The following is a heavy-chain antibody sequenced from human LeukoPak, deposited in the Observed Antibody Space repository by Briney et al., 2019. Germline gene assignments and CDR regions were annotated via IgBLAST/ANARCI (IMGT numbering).Heavy chain of an antibody. CDR3: ARARVLRWAGYFDL. D-gene: IGHD2-21*01. CDR1: GYTFTGYY. Sequence: GASVKVSCKASGYTFTGYYMHWVRQAPGQGLEWMGWINPNSGGTNYAQKFQGRVTITADESTSTAYMELSSLRSEDTAVYYCARARVLRWAGYFDLWGRGTLVTVSS. V-gene: IGHV1-2*02. CDR2: INPNSGGT. J-gene: IGHJ2*01.